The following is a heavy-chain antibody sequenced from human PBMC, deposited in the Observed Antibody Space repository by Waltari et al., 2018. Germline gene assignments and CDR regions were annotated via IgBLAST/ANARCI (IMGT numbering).Heavy chain of an antibody. CDR1: GGSISSSSYY. CDR2: IYYSGST. D-gene: IGHD6-6*01. V-gene: IGHV4-39*01. Sequence: QLQLQESGPGLVKPSETLSLTCTVSGGSISSSSYYWGWIRQPPGKGLEWIGSIYYSGSTYYNPSLKSRVTISVDTSKNQSSLKLSSVTAADTAVYYCARAYSSSSWVAYWGQGTLVTVSS. CDR3: ARAYSSSSWVAY. J-gene: IGHJ4*02.